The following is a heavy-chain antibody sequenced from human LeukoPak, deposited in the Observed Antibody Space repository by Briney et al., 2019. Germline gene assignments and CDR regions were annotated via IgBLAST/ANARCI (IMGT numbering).Heavy chain of an antibody. CDR3: ASLSQYPSAWFDP. D-gene: IGHD2/OR15-2a*01. Sequence: GGSLRLSCAASGVNFNNYWMHCVRQTPGKGLEWVSRINSDGSTTTYADSVKGRFTISRDNTKNMLYLQMNSLTAEDTAMYYCASLSQYPSAWFDPWGQGTLVTVSS. J-gene: IGHJ5*02. CDR1: GVNFNNYW. V-gene: IGHV3-74*01. CDR2: INSDGSTT.